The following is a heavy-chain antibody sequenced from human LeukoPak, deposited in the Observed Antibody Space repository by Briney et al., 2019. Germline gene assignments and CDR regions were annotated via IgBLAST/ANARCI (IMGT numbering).Heavy chain of an antibody. J-gene: IGHJ4*02. Sequence: SGGSLRLSCAASGFTFSSYNMHCVRQARGKGLEWVSYISSGSTTINYADSVKGRFTISRDNAKNSLYLQMNSLRAEDTAVYYCARDKTHKRAGSFAYWGQETRFTVPS. CDR3: ARDKTHKRAGSFAY. CDR2: ISSGSTTI. D-gene: IGHD3-16*01. CDR1: GFTFSSYN. V-gene: IGHV3-48*04.